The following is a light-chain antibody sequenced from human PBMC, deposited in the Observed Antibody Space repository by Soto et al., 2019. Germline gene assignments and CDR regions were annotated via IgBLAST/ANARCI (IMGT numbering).Light chain of an antibody. CDR2: AAS. CDR1: HVISSY. V-gene: IGKV1-8*01. J-gene: IGKJ1*01. CDR3: QQYYSYPWT. Sequence: IQLTQSPSSLSASVGDRVTITCHASHVISSYLSCYQQKPGTAPKLLIYAASTLQSGVPSRFSGSGSGTDFTLTISCLQSEDFATYYCQQYYSYPWTFGQGTKVDIK.